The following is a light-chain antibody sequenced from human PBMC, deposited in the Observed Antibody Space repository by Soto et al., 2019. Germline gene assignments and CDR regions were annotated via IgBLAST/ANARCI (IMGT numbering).Light chain of an antibody. CDR3: QTWGTGFWV. Sequence: QPVLTQSPSASASLGASVKLTCTLSSGHSSYAIAWHQQQPGKGPRYLMKLNSDGSHSKGDGIPDRFSGSSSGAERYLTISSLQSEDEADYYCQTWGTGFWVFGGGTKLTVL. J-gene: IGLJ3*02. CDR1: SGHSSYA. CDR2: LNSDGSH. V-gene: IGLV4-69*01.